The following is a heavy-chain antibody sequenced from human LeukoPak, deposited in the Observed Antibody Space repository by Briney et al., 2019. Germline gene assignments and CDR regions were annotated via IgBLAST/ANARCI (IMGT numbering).Heavy chain of an antibody. V-gene: IGHV3-23*01. D-gene: IGHD3-22*01. CDR1: GFTFSSYA. J-gene: IGHJ4*02. CDR2: ISGSGGST. Sequence: GGSLRLSCAASGFTFSSYAMSWVRQAPGKGLEWVSAISGSGGSTYYADSVKGRFTISRDNSKNTLYLQMNSLRAEDTAVYYCAKVTFRDYYDSSGYYPVYFDYWGQGTLVTVSS. CDR3: AKVTFRDYYDSSGYYPVYFDY.